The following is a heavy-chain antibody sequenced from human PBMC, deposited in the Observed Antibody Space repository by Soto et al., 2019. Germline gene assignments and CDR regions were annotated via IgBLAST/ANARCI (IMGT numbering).Heavy chain of an antibody. CDR1: GDSVSSNSAA. CDR2: TYYRSKWYN. Sequence: KQSQTLSLTCAISGDSVSSNSAAWNWIRQSPSRGLEWLGRTYYRSKWYNDYAVSVKSRITINPDTSKNQFSLQLNSVTPEDTAVYYCARDFGYYDFWSGYLFLDYWGQGTLVTVSS. D-gene: IGHD3-3*01. CDR3: ARDFGYYDFWSGYLFLDY. V-gene: IGHV6-1*01. J-gene: IGHJ4*02.